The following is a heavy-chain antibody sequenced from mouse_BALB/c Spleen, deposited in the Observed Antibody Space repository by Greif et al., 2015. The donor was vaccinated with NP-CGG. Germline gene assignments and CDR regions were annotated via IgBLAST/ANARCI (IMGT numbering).Heavy chain of an antibody. CDR1: GYTLTSYW. V-gene: IGHV1-7*01. CDR3: ARLLRYAMDY. CDR2: INPSTGYT. Sequence: QVQLQQSGAELAKPGASVKMSCKASGYTLTSYWMHWVKQRPGQGLEWIGYINPSTGYTEYNQKFKDKATLTADKSSSTAYMQLSSLTSEDSAVYYCARLLRYAMDYWGQGTSVTVSS. D-gene: IGHD1-1*01. J-gene: IGHJ4*01.